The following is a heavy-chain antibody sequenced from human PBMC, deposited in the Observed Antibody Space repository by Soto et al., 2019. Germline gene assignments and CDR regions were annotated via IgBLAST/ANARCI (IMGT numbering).Heavy chain of an antibody. J-gene: IGHJ4*02. V-gene: IGHV3-23*01. Sequence: EVQLLESGGGLVQPGGSLRLSCAASGFTFSSYAMTWVRQAPGKGLEWVSALSGGGGSTYYADSVKGRFTISRDNSMNTLFLQMNSLRAEDTAIYYCARRGGGGPMDYWGQGTLVTVSS. CDR2: LSGGGGST. CDR1: GFTFSSYA. D-gene: IGHD2-15*01. CDR3: ARRGGGGPMDY.